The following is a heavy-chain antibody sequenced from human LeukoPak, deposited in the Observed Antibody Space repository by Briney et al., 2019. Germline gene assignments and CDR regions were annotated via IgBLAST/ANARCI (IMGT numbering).Heavy chain of an antibody. V-gene: IGHV4-59*01. D-gene: IGHD3-3*01. Sequence: PSETLSLTCTVSGGAISSYYWSWIRQPPGKGLEWIGYIYYSGSTSYNPSLRSRVTISVDTSKNQFSLKLSSVTAADTAVYYCARGFLEWLSYAFDIWGQGTMVTVSS. CDR2: IYYSGST. CDR3: ARGFLEWLSYAFDI. J-gene: IGHJ3*02. CDR1: GGAISSYY.